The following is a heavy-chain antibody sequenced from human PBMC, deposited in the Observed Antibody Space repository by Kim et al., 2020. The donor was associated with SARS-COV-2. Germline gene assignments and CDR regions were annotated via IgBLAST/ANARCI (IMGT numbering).Heavy chain of an antibody. CDR3: AREGGGSRGWSGFDP. J-gene: IGHJ5*02. Sequence: DSVYGRLTISRDDAQNSLYLQMNSLRAEDTAVYYCAREGGGSRGWSGFDPWGQGTLVTVSS. V-gene: IGHV3-21*01. D-gene: IGHD6-19*01.